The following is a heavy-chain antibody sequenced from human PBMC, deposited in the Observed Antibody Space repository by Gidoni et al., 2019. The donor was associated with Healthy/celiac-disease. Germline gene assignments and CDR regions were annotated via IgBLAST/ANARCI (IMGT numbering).Heavy chain of an antibody. CDR1: GFTFSSYG. CDR3: AKDAEDCIDY. J-gene: IGHJ4*02. V-gene: IGHV3-30*18. D-gene: IGHD2-21*01. CDR2: ISYDGSNK. Sequence: QVQLVESGGGVVQPGRSLRLSCAASGFTFSSYGMHWVRQAPGKGLECVAVISYDGSNKYYADSGKGRFTISRDNSKNTLYLQMNSLRAEDTAVYYCAKDAEDCIDYWGQGTLVTVSS.